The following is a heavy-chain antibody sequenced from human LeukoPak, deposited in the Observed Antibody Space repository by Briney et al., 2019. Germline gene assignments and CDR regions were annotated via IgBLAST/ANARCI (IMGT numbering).Heavy chain of an antibody. CDR1: GFTFSSHA. Sequence: GGSLRLSCAASGFTFSSHAMTWVRQAPGKGLEWVSSISGSGGSTYYADSVKGRFAISRDNSKNTLYLQMNSLRAEDTAVYYCATSSITMVRGVIIGPFLREYYYMDVWGKGTTVTVSS. J-gene: IGHJ6*03. D-gene: IGHD3-10*01. CDR3: ATSSITMVRGVIIGPFLREYYYMDV. V-gene: IGHV3-23*01. CDR2: ISGSGGST.